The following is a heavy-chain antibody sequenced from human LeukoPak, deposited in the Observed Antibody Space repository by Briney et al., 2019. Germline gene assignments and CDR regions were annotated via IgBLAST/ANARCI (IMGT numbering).Heavy chain of an antibody. V-gene: IGHV3-9*01. CDR2: ISWNSGGI. D-gene: IGHD4-17*01. J-gene: IGHJ3*02. Sequence: PGGSLRLSCAASGFSFGSYVMHWVRQAPGKGLEWVSGISWNSGGIGYADSVKGRFTISRDNAKNSLYLQMNSLRPEDTALYYCAKDRLITVPKLEDDVFDIWGQGTMVTVSS. CDR1: GFSFGSYV. CDR3: AKDRLITVPKLEDDVFDI.